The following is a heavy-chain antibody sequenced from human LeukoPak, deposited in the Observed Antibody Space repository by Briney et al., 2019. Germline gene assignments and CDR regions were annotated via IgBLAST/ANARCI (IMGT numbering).Heavy chain of an antibody. J-gene: IGHJ4*02. CDR1: GYSFTSYG. D-gene: IGHD3-3*01. CDR2: INPNSGGT. Sequence: ASVKVSCKASGYSFTSYGNSWVRQAPGQGLEWMGWINPNSGGTNYAQKFQGRVTMTRDTSISTAYMELSRLRSDDTAVYYCTRESSPEWLLSLDFDYWGQGTLVTVSS. CDR3: TRESSPEWLLSLDFDY. V-gene: IGHV1-2*02.